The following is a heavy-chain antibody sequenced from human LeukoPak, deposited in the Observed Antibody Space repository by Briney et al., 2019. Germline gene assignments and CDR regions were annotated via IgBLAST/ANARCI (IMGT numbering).Heavy chain of an antibody. J-gene: IGHJ6*02. CDR2: IIPILGIA. D-gene: IGHD1-7*01. V-gene: IGHV1-69*04. Sequence: ASVKVSCKASGGTFSSYAISWVRQAPGQGLEWMGRIIPILGIANYAQKFQGRVTITADKSTSTAYMELSSLRSEDTAVYYCARKTGTNRGYYYGMDVWGQGTTVIVSS. CDR1: GGTFSSYA. CDR3: ARKTGTNRGYYYGMDV.